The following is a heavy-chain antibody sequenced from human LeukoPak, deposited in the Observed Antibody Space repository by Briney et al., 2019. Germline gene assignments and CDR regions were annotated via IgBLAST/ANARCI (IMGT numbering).Heavy chain of an antibody. Sequence: ASVKVSCKVSGFTLADLSMHWVRRAPGKGLEWVGGFDRKNGDTIYAQRFRGRVTLTEDTSTGTAYMDLSSLSADDTAVYYCATGVFCSTTTCPGYQHYYYFKDVWGKGTTVTVSS. J-gene: IGHJ6*03. CDR3: ATGVFCSTTTCPGYQHYYYFKDV. D-gene: IGHD2-2*01. CDR1: GFTLADLS. V-gene: IGHV1-24*01. CDR2: FDRKNGDT.